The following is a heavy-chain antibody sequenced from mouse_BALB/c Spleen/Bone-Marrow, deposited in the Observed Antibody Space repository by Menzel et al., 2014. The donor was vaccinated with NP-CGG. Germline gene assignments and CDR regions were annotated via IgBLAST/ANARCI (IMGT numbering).Heavy chain of an antibody. D-gene: IGHD2-12*01. V-gene: IGHV7-3*02. Sequence: EVKLMESGGGLVQPGGSLRLSCATSGFTFTDYYMSWVRQPPGKALEWLGFIRNKANGYTTEYSASVKGRFTISRDNSQSILYLQMNTLRAEDSATYYCARYRYDYFDYWGQGTTLTASS. CDR1: GFTFTDYY. CDR2: IRNKANGYTT. CDR3: ARYRYDYFDY. J-gene: IGHJ2*01.